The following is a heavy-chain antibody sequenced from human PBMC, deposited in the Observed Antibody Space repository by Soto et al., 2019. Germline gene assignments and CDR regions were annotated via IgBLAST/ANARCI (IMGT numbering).Heavy chain of an antibody. CDR1: GFTFSSYA. V-gene: IGHV3-23*01. J-gene: IGHJ3*02. CDR2: ISGSGGST. D-gene: IGHD3-22*01. Sequence: EVQLLESGGGLVQPGGSLRLSCAASGFTFSSYAMSWVRQAPGKGLEWVSAISGSGGSTYYADSVKGRFTISRDNSKNTLYLQMNSLRAEDTAVYYCAKEAMIVVVTLGDAFDIWGQGTMVTVSS. CDR3: AKEAMIVVVTLGDAFDI.